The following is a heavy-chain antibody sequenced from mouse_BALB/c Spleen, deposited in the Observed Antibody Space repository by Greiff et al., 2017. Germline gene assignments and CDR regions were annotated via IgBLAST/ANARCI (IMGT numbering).Heavy chain of an antibody. CDR2: INSNGGST. D-gene: IGHD2-4*01. Sequence: EVHLVESGGGLVQPGGSLKLSCAASGFTFSSYGMSWVRQTPDKRLELVATINSNGGSTYYPDSVKGRFTISRDNAKNTLYLQMSSLKSEDTAMYYCAGGAMITFAYWGQGTLVTVSA. J-gene: IGHJ3*01. CDR1: GFTFSSYG. V-gene: IGHV5-6-3*01. CDR3: AGGAMITFAY.